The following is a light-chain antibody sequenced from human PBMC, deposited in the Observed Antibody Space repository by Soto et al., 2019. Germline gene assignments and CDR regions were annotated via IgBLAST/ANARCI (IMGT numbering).Light chain of an antibody. CDR3: QQYNSYSLT. V-gene: IGKV1-5*03. CDR1: QTISSW. Sequence: DIQMTQSPSTLSGSVGDRVTITCRASQTISSWLAWYQQKSGKAPKLLIYKASTLKSGVPSRFSGSGSGTEFTLTISSLQPDDFATYYCQQYNSYSLTFGQGTKVDIK. J-gene: IGKJ1*01. CDR2: KAS.